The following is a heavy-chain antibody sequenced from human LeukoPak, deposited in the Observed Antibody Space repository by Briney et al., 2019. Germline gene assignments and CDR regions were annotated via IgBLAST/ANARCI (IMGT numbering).Heavy chain of an antibody. CDR3: ARDMGSGWYYFDY. D-gene: IGHD6-19*01. V-gene: IGHV1-46*01. J-gene: IGHJ4*02. Sequence: ASVKVACKASGYTFTNHYMHWVRQAPVEGLEWMGTINPSGGTTTYAQKFQGRVTVTRETSTSTVYMDLSSLRSEDTAVYYCARDMGSGWYYFDYWGQGTLVTVSS. CDR2: INPSGGTT. CDR1: GYTFTNHY.